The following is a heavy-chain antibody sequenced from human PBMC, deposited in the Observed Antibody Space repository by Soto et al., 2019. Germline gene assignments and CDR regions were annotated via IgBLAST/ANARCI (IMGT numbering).Heavy chain of an antibody. CDR2: ISSSSSYI. J-gene: IGHJ5*02. Sequence: PGGSLRLSCSASGFTFSSYSMNWVRQAPGKGLEWVSSISSSSSYIYYADSVKGRFTISRDNAKNSLYLQMNSLRAEDTAVYYCARDSGYSYGPHGNWFDPWGQGTLVTVSS. CDR3: ARDSGYSYGPHGNWFDP. CDR1: GFTFSSYS. D-gene: IGHD5-18*01. V-gene: IGHV3-21*01.